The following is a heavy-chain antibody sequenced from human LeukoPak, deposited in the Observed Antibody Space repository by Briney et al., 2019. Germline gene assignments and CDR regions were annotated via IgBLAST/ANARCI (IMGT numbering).Heavy chain of an antibody. V-gene: IGHV1-69*13. J-gene: IGHJ5*02. CDR2: IIPISGTT. D-gene: IGHD1-26*01. CDR3: ARKLRLGGNWFDP. CDR1: GGTFTSYA. Sequence: SVKVSCKTSGGTFTSYAITWVRQAPGQGLEWMGKIIPISGTTNYAQKFQGRVTFTADEPTSTAYMELSSLRSEDTALYYCARKLRLGGNWFDPWGQGTLVTVSS.